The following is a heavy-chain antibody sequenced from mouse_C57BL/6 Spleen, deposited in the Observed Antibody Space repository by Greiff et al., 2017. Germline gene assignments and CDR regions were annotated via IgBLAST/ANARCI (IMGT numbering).Heavy chain of an antibody. CDR2: ISDGGSYT. V-gene: IGHV5-4*03. D-gene: IGHD2-5*01. J-gene: IGHJ2*01. Sequence: DVKVEESGGGLVKPGGSLKLSCAASGFTFSSYAMSWVRQTPEKRLEWVATISDGGSYTYYPDNVKGRFTISRDNAKNNLYLQMSHLKSEDTAMYYCARTYSNYCDYWGQGTTLTVSS. CDR3: ARTYSNYCDY. CDR1: GFTFSSYA.